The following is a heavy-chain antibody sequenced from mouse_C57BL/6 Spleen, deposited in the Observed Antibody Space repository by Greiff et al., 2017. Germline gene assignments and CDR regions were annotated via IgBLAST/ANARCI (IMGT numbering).Heavy chain of an antibody. CDR1: GYTFTSYW. J-gene: IGHJ3*01. D-gene: IGHD1-1*01. CDR2: INPSSGYT. Sequence: QVQLQQSGAELAKPGASVKLSCKASGYTFTSYWMHWVKQRHGQGLEWIGYINPSSGYTKYTQKFKDKATLTADKSSSTAYMQLSSLTYEDSAVYYCATGSSHAWFAYWGQGTLVTVSA. V-gene: IGHV1-7*01. CDR3: ATGSSHAWFAY.